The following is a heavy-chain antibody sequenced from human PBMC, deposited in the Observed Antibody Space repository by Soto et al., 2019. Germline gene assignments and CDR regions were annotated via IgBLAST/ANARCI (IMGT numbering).Heavy chain of an antibody. CDR3: AKSPWGRGVIIT. D-gene: IGHD3-10*01. J-gene: IGHJ4*02. Sequence: GGSLRLSCAASGFTFSSYAMSWVRQAPGKGLEWVSAISGSGGSTYYADSVKGRFAISRDNSKNTLYLQMNSLRAEDTAVYYCAKSPWGRGVIITWGQGTLVTVSS. CDR1: GFTFSSYA. V-gene: IGHV3-23*01. CDR2: ISGSGGST.